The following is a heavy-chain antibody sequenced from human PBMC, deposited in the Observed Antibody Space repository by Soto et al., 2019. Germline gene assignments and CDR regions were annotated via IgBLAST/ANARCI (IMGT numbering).Heavy chain of an antibody. CDR1: GYTFTGYY. Sequence: ASVKVSCKASGYTFTGYYMHWVRQAPGQGLEWMGWINPNSGGTNYAQKFQGWVTMTRDTSISTAYMELSRLRSDDTAVYYCARDKYDYVWGSYRFYYFDYWGQGTLVTVSS. CDR2: INPNSGGT. V-gene: IGHV1-2*04. J-gene: IGHJ4*02. CDR3: ARDKYDYVWGSYRFYYFDY. D-gene: IGHD3-16*02.